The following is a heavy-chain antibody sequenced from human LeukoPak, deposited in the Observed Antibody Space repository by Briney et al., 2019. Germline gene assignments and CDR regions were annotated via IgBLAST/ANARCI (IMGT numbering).Heavy chain of an antibody. CDR1: GFPFSTYG. CDR3: GVVPAATMLRDS. J-gene: IGHJ4*02. CDR2: LGDEGINT. V-gene: IGHV3-33*01. D-gene: IGHD2-2*01. Sequence: GRSLRLSCAASGFPFSTYGMHWVRQAPGKGLEWLAVLGDEGINTHYADSVKGRFTISRDNSQNTLYLHMIRLRAEDTAVYYCGVVPAATMLRDSWGQGTLVTVSS.